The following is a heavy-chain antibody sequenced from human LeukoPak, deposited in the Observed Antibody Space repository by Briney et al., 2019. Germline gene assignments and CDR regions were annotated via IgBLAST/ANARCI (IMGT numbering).Heavy chain of an antibody. J-gene: IGHJ4*02. Sequence: GGSLRLSCAASGFTVSSNYMSWVRQAPGKGLEWVSAISGSGGSTYYADSVKGRFTISRDNSKNTLYLQMNSLRAEDTAVYYCAKGLNYDSSGYSPYYFDYWGQGTLVTVSS. D-gene: IGHD3-22*01. CDR2: ISGSGGST. CDR1: GFTVSSNY. V-gene: IGHV3-23*01. CDR3: AKGLNYDSSGYSPYYFDY.